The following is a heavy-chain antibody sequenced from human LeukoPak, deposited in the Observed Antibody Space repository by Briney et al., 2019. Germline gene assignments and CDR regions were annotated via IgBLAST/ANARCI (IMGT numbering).Heavy chain of an antibody. CDR2: IYTSGST. V-gene: IGHV4-4*09. D-gene: IGHD4-23*01. Sequence: PPETLSLTCTVSGGSISSYYWSWIRQPPVKGLEWIGYIYTSGSTNYNPSLKSRVTISVDTSKNQFSLKLSSVTAADTAVYYCACHYGGNFRFDPWGQGTLVTVSS. J-gene: IGHJ5*02. CDR1: GGSISSYY. CDR3: ACHYGGNFRFDP.